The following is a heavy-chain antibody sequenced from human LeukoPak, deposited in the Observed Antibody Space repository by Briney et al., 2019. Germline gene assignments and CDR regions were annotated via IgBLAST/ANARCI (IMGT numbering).Heavy chain of an antibody. J-gene: IGHJ1*01. CDR2: IYYSGST. V-gene: IGHV4-31*03. CDR3: ASWTPGTTFGYEYFQH. D-gene: IGHD3-16*01. CDR1: GGSISSGGYY. Sequence: PSETLSLTCTVSGGSISSGGYYWSWIRQHPGKGLEWIGYIYYSGSTYYNPSLKSRVTISVDTSKNQFSLKLSSVTAADTAVYYCASWTPGTTFGYEYFQHWGQGTLVAVSS.